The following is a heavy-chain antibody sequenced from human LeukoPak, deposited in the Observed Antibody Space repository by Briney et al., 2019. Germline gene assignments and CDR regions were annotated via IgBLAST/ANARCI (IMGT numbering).Heavy chain of an antibody. J-gene: IGHJ4*02. CDR2: ISAYNGNT. CDR3: ARDRTGVHYPALTGTTAGDY. Sequence: ASVKVSCKASGYTFTSYGISWVRPAPGQGLEWMGWISAYNGNTNYAQKLQGRVTMTTDTSTSTAYMELRSLRSDDTAVYYCARDRTGVHYPALTGTTAGDYWGQGTLVTVSS. V-gene: IGHV1-18*01. CDR1: GYTFTSYG. D-gene: IGHD1-7*01.